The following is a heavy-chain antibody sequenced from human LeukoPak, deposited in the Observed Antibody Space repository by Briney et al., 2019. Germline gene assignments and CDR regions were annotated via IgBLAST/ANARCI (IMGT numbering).Heavy chain of an antibody. V-gene: IGHV3-74*01. CDR3: ARERQTSYYYYYMDV. CDR2: INSDGSST. CDR1: GFTFSSYW. Sequence: GGSLRLSCAASGFTFSSYWMHWVRQAPGKGLVWVSRINSDGSSTSYADSVKGRFTISRDNAKNSLYLQMNSLRAEDTALYYCARERQTSYYYYYMDVWGKGTTVTVSS. J-gene: IGHJ6*03.